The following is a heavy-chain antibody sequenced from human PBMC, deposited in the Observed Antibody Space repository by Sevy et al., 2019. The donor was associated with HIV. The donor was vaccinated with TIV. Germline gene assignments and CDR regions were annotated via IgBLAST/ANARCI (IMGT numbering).Heavy chain of an antibody. V-gene: IGHV3-23*01. D-gene: IGHD2-15*01. CDR2: ISGSGGST. CDR1: EFTFSSYA. CDR3: AKGDRTFYGMDV. Sequence: GGSLRLSCSASEFTFSSYAMNWVRQAPGKGLEWVSGISGSGGSTYQADSEKGRFTISRDNSKNTLYLQMNSLRAEDTAVYYCAKGDRTFYGMDVWGQGTTVTVSS. J-gene: IGHJ6*02.